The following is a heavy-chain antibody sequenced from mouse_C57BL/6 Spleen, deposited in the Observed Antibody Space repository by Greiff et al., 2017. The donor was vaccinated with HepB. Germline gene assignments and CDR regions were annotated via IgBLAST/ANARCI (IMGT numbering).Heavy chain of an antibody. CDR1: GYAFSSSW. CDR3: ARSDWEAWFAY. J-gene: IGHJ3*01. Sequence: QVQLQQSGPELVKPGASVKISCKASGYAFSSSWMNWVKQRPGKGLEWIGRIYPGDGDTNYNGKFKGKATLTADKSSSTAYMQLSSLTSEDSAVYVCARSDWEAWFAYWGQGTLVTVSA. D-gene: IGHD4-1*01. V-gene: IGHV1-82*01. CDR2: IYPGDGDT.